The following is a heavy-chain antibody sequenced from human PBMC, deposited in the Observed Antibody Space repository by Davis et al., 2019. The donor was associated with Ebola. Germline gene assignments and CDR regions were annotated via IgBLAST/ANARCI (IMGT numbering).Heavy chain of an antibody. Sequence: ASVKVSCKASGYTFTAYYTHWVRQAPGQGLEWMGWINPNGGGTKYAEKVQGRVTMTRDTSISTVYIDLSRLKSDDTAVYYCARGGSPGWFDPWGQGTLVTVSS. J-gene: IGHJ5*02. D-gene: IGHD3-10*01. CDR1: GYTFTAYY. CDR2: INPNGGGT. V-gene: IGHV1-2*02. CDR3: ARGGSPGWFDP.